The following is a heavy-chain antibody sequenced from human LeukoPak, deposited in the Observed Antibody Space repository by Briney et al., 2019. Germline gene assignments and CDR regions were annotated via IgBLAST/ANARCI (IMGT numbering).Heavy chain of an antibody. Sequence: PGGSLRLSCAASGFTFSSYGMHWVRQAPGKGLEWVAVIWYDGSNKYYADSVKGRFTISRDNSKNTLYLQMNSLRAEDTAVYYCARAPVRFRGVTGYFDYWGQGTLVTVSS. CDR1: GFTFSSYG. D-gene: IGHD3-10*01. CDR3: ARAPVRFRGVTGYFDY. CDR2: IWYDGSNK. J-gene: IGHJ4*02. V-gene: IGHV3-33*01.